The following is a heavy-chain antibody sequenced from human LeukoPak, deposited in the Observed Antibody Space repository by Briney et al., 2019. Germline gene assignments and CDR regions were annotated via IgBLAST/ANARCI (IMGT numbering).Heavy chain of an antibody. CDR3: AKGPSGSYYNWFDP. CDR1: GFTFSSYA. CDR2: ISGSGGST. D-gene: IGHD1-26*01. J-gene: IGHJ5*02. Sequence: PGGPLRLSCAASGFTFSSYAMSWVRQAPGKGLEWVSAISGSGGSTYYADSVKGRFTISRDNSKNTLYLQMNSLRAEDTAVYYCAKGPSGSYYNWFDPWGQGTLVTVSS. V-gene: IGHV3-23*01.